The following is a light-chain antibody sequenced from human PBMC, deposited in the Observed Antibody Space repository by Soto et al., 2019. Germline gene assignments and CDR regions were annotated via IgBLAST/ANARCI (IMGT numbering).Light chain of an antibody. V-gene: IGLV2-14*03. CDR1: SSDVGGYNY. Sequence: QSALTQPASVSGSPGQSITISCTGNSSDVGGYNYVSWYQHHPGKAPKLIIYDVTNRPTGVSHPFSGSTSGNTAALTISGLQPEDEADYYCSSYPTSNTRQIVFGTGTKLTVL. CDR2: DVT. CDR3: SSYPTSNTRQIV. J-gene: IGLJ1*01.